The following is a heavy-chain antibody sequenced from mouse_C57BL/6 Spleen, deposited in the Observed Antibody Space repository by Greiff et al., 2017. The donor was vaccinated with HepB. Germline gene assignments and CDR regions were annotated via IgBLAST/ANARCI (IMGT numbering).Heavy chain of an antibody. D-gene: IGHD2-3*01. V-gene: IGHV1-82*01. Sequence: VMLVESGPELVKPGASVKISCKASGYAFSSSWMNWVKQRPGKGLEWIGRIYPGDGDTNYNGKFKGKPTLTADKSSSTAYMQLSSLTSEDSAVSFCARIYDGYYGAYWGQGTLVTVSA. CDR3: ARIYDGYYGAY. CDR2: IYPGDGDT. J-gene: IGHJ3*01. CDR1: GYAFSSSW.